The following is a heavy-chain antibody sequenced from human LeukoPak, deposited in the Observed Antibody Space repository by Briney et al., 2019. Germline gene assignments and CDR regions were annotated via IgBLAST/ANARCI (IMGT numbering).Heavy chain of an antibody. Sequence: GGSLRLSCAASGFTFSSYAMHWVRQAPGKGLEWVAIISYDGSNKYYADSVKGRFTISRDNSKNTLYLQMNSLRAEDTAVYYCARGTRPFFDYWGQGTLVTVSS. CDR1: GFTFSSYA. CDR2: ISYDGSNK. D-gene: IGHD2-2*01. CDR3: ARGTRPFFDY. J-gene: IGHJ4*02. V-gene: IGHV3-30*04.